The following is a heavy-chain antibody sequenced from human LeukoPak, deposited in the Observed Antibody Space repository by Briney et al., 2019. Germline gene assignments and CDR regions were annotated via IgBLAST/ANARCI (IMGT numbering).Heavy chain of an antibody. CDR1: GFTFSSYG. Sequence: GGSLRLSCAASGFTFSSYGMHWVRQAPGKGLEWVAVISYDGSDKYYADSVKGRFTISRDNSKNTLYLQMNSLRAEDTAIYYCAKDGGSYSWAAFDYWGQGTLVTVSS. J-gene: IGHJ4*02. D-gene: IGHD1-26*01. V-gene: IGHV3-30*18. CDR2: ISYDGSDK. CDR3: AKDGGSYSWAAFDY.